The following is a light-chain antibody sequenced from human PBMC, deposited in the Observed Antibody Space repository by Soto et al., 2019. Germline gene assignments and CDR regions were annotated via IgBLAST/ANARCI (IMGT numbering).Light chain of an antibody. V-gene: IGKV2-24*01. CDR3: MQASRLRA. J-gene: IGKJ1*01. CDR2: QIS. Sequence: IVLTQTPLSSRVTLGQAASISYSSSESLLHTSGKTYLSWLQLRPGQPPRLLLYQISQRPPGVPDRFTGSGAGTNFTLTISGVEADDIGIYCCMQASRLRAFGQGTKV. CDR1: ESLLHTSGKTY.